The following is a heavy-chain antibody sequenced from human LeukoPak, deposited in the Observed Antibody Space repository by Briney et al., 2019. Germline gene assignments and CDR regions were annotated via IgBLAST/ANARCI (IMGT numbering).Heavy chain of an antibody. CDR2: IYYSGST. CDR1: GFTFGDYY. J-gene: IGHJ4*02. Sequence: GSLRLSCVASGFTFGDYYMSWIRQPPGKGLEWIGYIYYSGSTNYNASLKSRVTISVDRSKNQFSLKLTSVTAADTAVYYCARVGVRGVITSFDYWGQGTLVTVSS. CDR3: ARVGVRGVITSFDY. V-gene: IGHV4-59*12. D-gene: IGHD3-10*01.